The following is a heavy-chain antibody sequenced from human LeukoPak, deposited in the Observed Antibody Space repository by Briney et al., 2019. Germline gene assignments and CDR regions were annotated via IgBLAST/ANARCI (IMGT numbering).Heavy chain of an antibody. D-gene: IGHD2-15*01. CDR3: ARTSVAAATTTFFDC. J-gene: IGHJ4*02. Sequence: SQTLSLTCDISGDSVSSIGADWNWIRQSPSRGLEWLVATSYSSKWYYDYAESVKSRITIIPDTSKNQFSLLLSSVTPEDTAVYFCARTSVAAATTTFFDCWGQGTLVTVSS. CDR2: TSYSSKWYY. CDR1: GDSVSSIGAD. V-gene: IGHV6-1*01.